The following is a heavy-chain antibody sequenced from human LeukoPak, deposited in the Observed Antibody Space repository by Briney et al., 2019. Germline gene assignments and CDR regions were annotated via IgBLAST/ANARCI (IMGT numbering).Heavy chain of an antibody. CDR3: ARDGYYYDSSGYSDY. CDR2: INPNSGGT. CDR1: GYTFTGYY. V-gene: IGHV1-2*02. D-gene: IGHD3-22*01. J-gene: IGHJ4*02. Sequence: ASVNVSCKASGYTFTGYYMHWVRQAPGQGLEWMGCINPNSGGTNYAQKFQGRVTMTRDTSISTAYMELSRLRSDDTAVYYCARDGYYYDSSGYSDYWGQGTLVTVSS.